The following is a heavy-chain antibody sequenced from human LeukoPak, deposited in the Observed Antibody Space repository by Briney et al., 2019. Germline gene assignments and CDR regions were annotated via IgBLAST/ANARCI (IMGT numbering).Heavy chain of an antibody. V-gene: IGHV5-51*01. CDR2: IYPGDSDT. CDR1: GYSFTSYW. J-gene: IGHJ4*02. CDR3: ARGGLGYCSSTSCYAPDY. D-gene: IGHD2-2*03. Sequence: GESLKISCKGSGYSFTSYWIGWVRQMPGKGLGWMGIIYPGDSDTRYSPSFQGQVTISADKSISTAYLQWSSLKASDTAMYYCARGGLGYCSSTSCYAPDYWGQGTLVTVSS.